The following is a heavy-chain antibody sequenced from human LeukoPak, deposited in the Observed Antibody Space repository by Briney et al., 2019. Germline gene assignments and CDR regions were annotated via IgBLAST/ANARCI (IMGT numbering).Heavy chain of an antibody. D-gene: IGHD3-22*01. Sequence: GGSLRLSCAASGFTFSNAWMSWVRQAPGKGLEWVGRIKSKTDGGTTDHAAPVKGRFTISRDDSKNTLYLQMNSLKTEDTAVYYCTTTYYYDSSGYYTPPLGYWGQGTLVTVSS. CDR2: IKSKTDGGTT. CDR1: GFTFSNAW. V-gene: IGHV3-15*01. CDR3: TTTYYYDSSGYYTPPLGY. J-gene: IGHJ4*02.